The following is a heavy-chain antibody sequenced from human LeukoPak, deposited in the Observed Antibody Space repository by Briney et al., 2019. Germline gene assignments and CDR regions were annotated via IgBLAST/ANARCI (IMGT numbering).Heavy chain of an antibody. J-gene: IGHJ5*02. CDR2: IIPIFGTA. V-gene: IGHV1-69*13. D-gene: IGHD3-22*01. CDR3: ASSEYYYDSSGYYARWWFDP. Sequence: SVKVSCKASGGTFSSYAISWVRQAPGQGLEWMGGIIPIFGTANYAQKFQGRITITADESTSTAYMELSSLRSEDTAVYYCASSEYYYDSSGYYARWWFDPWGQGTLVTVSS. CDR1: GGTFSSYA.